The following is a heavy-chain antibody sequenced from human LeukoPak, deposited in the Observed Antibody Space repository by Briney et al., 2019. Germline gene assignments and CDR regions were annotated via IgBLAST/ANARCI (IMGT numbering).Heavy chain of an antibody. CDR1: GGSISSYY. CDR3: ARVGSGSYYEEYYFDY. CDR2: IYTSGST. J-gene: IGHJ4*02. D-gene: IGHD1-26*01. V-gene: IGHV4-4*07. Sequence: SETLSLTCTVSGGSISSYYWSWIRQPAGKGLEWIGRIYTSGSTNYNPSLKSRVTMSVDTSKSQFSLKLSSVTAADTAVYYCARVGSGSYYEEYYFDYWGQGTLVTVSS.